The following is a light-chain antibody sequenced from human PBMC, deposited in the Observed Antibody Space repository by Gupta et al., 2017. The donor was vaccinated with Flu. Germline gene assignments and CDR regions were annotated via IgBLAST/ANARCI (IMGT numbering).Light chain of an antibody. J-gene: IGLJ2*01. CDR2: EVS. CDR1: SSDVGGYNY. CDR3: SSYGGSNNFVV. Sequence: QPALTHPPSASGSPGQSFTLPCPGTSSDVGGYNYVSWYHHHPGKAPKVIIYEVSKRPSGVPDRFSGSKSGNTASLTVSGLQAEDEADYYCSSYGGSNNFVVFGGGTKLTVL. V-gene: IGLV2-8*01.